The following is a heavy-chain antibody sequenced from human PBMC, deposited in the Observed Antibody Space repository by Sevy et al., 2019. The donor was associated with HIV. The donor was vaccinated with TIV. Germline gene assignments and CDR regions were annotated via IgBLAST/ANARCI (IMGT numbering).Heavy chain of an antibody. CDR3: VKDPDYNFWRGDYGMDV. V-gene: IGHV3-64D*06. J-gene: IGHJ6*02. CDR2: ISRDWVST. CDR1: GFSFSNSA. Sequence: GGSLRLSCSGSGFSFSNSAMNWVRQTPGKGLKYVSAISRDWVSTYYTDSVRGRFTISRDNSKNTLYLQMSSLRVEDTAVYYCVKDPDYNFWRGDYGMDVWGQGTTVTVSS. D-gene: IGHD3-3*01.